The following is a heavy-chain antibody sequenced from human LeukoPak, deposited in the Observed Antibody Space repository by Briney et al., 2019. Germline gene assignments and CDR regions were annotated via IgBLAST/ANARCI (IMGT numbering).Heavy chain of an antibody. D-gene: IGHD1-26*01. Sequence: PGGSLRLSCAASGFTFNTYSMNWVRQAPGKGLEWVSSISSSNSYMYYADSMKGRFTISRDNAKNSLYLQMNSLRAEDTAVYYCARDRRGIGKAFDIWGQGTMVTVSS. V-gene: IGHV3-21*01. J-gene: IGHJ3*02. CDR2: ISSSNSYM. CDR1: GFTFNTYS. CDR3: ARDRRGIGKAFDI.